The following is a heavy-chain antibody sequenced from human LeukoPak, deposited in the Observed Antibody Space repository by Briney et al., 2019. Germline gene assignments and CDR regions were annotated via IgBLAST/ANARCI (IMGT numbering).Heavy chain of an antibody. CDR2: INPSGGST. Sequence: ASVKVSCKASGYTFTSYYMHWVRQAPGQGLEWMGIINPSGGSTSYAQKFQGRVTMTRDTSTSTVYMELSSLRSEDTAVYYCASGYCRSTSCTDAEYFQHWGQGTLVTVSS. CDR1: GYTFTSYY. J-gene: IGHJ1*01. D-gene: IGHD2-2*01. V-gene: IGHV1-46*01. CDR3: ASGYCRSTSCTDAEYFQH.